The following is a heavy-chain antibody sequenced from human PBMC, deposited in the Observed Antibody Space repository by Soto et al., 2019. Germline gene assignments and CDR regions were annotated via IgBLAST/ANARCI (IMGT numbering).Heavy chain of an antibody. Sequence: QVQLQESGPGLVKPSETLSLTCTVSGGSISSYYWSWIRQPPGKGLEWIGYIYYSGSTNYNPSLKSRVTISVDTSKNQFSLKLSSVTAADTAVYYCARGLRDYGDYFTGGYYYYMDVWGKGTTVTVSS. CDR3: ARGLRDYGDYFTGGYYYYMDV. CDR2: IYYSGST. V-gene: IGHV4-59*01. D-gene: IGHD4-17*01. CDR1: GGSISSYY. J-gene: IGHJ6*03.